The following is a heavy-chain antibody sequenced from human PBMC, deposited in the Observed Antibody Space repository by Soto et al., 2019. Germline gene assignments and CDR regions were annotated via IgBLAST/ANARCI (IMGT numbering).Heavy chain of an antibody. J-gene: IGHJ4*02. D-gene: IGHD2-2*01. CDR2: IYYSGST. Sequence: QLQLQESVPGLVKPSETLSLTCTVSGGSISSRSFYWGWIRQPPGMGLEWIGSIYYSGSTDYDPSLKSRLSISVDTSKNQFSLRLSSVTAADTAVYYCASRSSYCRHTTCYEDYFAYWGQGIRVTVSS. CDR1: GGSISSRSFY. V-gene: IGHV4-39*01. CDR3: ASRSSYCRHTTCYEDYFAY.